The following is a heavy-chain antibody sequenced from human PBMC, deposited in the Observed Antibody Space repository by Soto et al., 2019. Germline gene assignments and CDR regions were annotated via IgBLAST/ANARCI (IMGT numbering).Heavy chain of an antibody. V-gene: IGHV3-21*01. CDR2: ISSSSSYI. Sequence: GSLRLSCAASGFTFSSYSMNWVRQAPGKGLEWVSSISSSSSYIYYADSVKGRFTISRDNAKNSLYLQMNSLRAEDTAVYYCARGNYDFWSGYYSYYGMDVWGQGTTVTVSS. CDR3: ARGNYDFWSGYYSYYGMDV. J-gene: IGHJ6*02. CDR1: GFTFSSYS. D-gene: IGHD3-3*01.